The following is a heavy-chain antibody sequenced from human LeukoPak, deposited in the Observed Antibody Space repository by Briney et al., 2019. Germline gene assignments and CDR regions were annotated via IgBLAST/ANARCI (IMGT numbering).Heavy chain of an antibody. D-gene: IGHD7-27*01. CDR3: AKDLNWGGR. V-gene: IGHV3-23*01. J-gene: IGHJ4*02. CDR2: ISGSGVT. CDR1: GFTFSTSA. Sequence: GGSLRLSCSASGFTFSTSAMTWVRQAPGKGLEWVSGISGSGVTDYADSVKGRFTISRDNSKNTLYLQMNSLRAEDTAVYYCAKDLNWGGRWGQGTLVTVSS.